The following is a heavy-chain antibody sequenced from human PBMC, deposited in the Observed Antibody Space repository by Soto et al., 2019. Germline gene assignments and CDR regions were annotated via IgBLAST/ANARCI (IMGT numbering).Heavy chain of an antibody. D-gene: IGHD6-13*01. Sequence: QVQLQESGPGLVKPSGTLSLTCAVSGGSISSTNWWSWVRQPPGKGLEWIGEIYYSGSTNYNPSLKSRVTISLDKSKNQFYLKLTSVTAADTAVYYCARDLGSWYGGQNWFDPWGQGTLVTVSS. CDR2: IYYSGST. CDR1: GGSISSTNW. J-gene: IGHJ5*02. V-gene: IGHV4-4*02. CDR3: ARDLGSWYGGQNWFDP.